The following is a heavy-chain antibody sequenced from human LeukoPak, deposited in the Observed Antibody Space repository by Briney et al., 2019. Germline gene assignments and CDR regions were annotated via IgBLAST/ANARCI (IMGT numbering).Heavy chain of an antibody. CDR2: ISGSGGST. J-gene: IGHJ4*02. V-gene: IGHV3-23*01. D-gene: IGHD3-22*01. CDR3: AKDQVWIVVGSFDY. Sequence: AGSLRLSCAASGFTFSSYAMSWVRQAPGKGLEWVSGISGSGGSTYYADSVKGRFTISRDNSKNTLYLQMTSLRAEDTAVYYCAKDQVWIVVGSFDYWGQGTLVTVSS. CDR1: GFTFSSYA.